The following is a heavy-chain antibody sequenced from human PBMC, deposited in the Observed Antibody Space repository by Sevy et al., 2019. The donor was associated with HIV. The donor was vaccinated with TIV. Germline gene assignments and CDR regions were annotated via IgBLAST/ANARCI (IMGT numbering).Heavy chain of an antibody. CDR1: GFTFSSYW. Sequence: GSLRLSCAASGFTFSSYWMSWVRQAPGKGLEWVANIKQDGSEKYYVDSVKGRFTISRDNAKNSLYLQMNSLRAEDTAMYYCARDLYCSSTSCRIYYYYGMDVWGQGTTVTVSS. CDR3: ARDLYCSSTSCRIYYYYGMDV. V-gene: IGHV3-7*01. CDR2: IKQDGSEK. J-gene: IGHJ6*02. D-gene: IGHD2-2*01.